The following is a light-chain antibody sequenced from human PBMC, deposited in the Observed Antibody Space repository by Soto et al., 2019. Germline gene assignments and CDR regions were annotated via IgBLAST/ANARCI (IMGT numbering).Light chain of an antibody. CDR3: QQYSAYPLT. J-gene: IGKJ4*01. V-gene: IGKV1-5*03. CDR1: QNINGY. Sequence: DIQLTQSPSTLSASVGDRVTITCRASQNINGYLAWYQQKPGKAPKLLIYWASSLISGVPSRFTGDESGTEFTLTISSLQPDDFATYYCQQYSAYPLTFGGGTKVDVK. CDR2: WAS.